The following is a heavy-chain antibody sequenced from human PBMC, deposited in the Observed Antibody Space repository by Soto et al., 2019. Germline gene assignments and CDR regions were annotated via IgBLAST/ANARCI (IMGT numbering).Heavy chain of an antibody. J-gene: IGHJ4*02. CDR3: AVGKDMAAVGQRSADY. CDR1: GFTFSTYA. V-gene: IGHV3-23*01. CDR2: ITGSGDGT. Sequence: EVQLLESGGGLVQPGGSLRLSCAASGFTFSTYALSWVRQPPGNGLEWVSAITGSGDGTYYADSVKGRFTISRDNSKNTLYVQMNSLRAEDTAVYYCAVGKDMAAVGQRSADYWGQGTLVSVSS. D-gene: IGHD6-13*01.